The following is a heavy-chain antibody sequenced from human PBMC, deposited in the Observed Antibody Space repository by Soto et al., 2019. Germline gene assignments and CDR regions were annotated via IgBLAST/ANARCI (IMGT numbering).Heavy chain of an antibody. D-gene: IGHD6-13*01. CDR3: ARDTFSSSWTRYYYYGMDV. V-gene: IGHV1-18*01. CDR2: ISAYNGNT. J-gene: IGHJ6*02. CDR1: GYTFTSYG. Sequence: QVQLVQSGAEVKKPGASVKVSCKASGYTFTSYGISWVRQAPGQGLAWMGWISAYNGNTNYAQKLQGRVTMTTDTSTSTAYMELRSLRSDDTAVYYCARDTFSSSWTRYYYYGMDVWGQGTTVTVSS.